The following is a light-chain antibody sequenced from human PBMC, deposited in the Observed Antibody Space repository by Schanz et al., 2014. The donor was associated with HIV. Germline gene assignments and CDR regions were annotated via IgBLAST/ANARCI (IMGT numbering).Light chain of an antibody. V-gene: IGLV2-14*03. Sequence: QSVLTQPAAVSGSPGQSITIPCTGTSSDVGAYNYVSWYQQHPGKAPKLMIFDVSNRPPGVSNRFSGSKSGNTASLTISGLQAEDEADYYCNSYAGSNNLVFGGGTKLTVL. J-gene: IGLJ2*01. CDR1: SSDVGAYNY. CDR2: DVS. CDR3: NSYAGSNNLV.